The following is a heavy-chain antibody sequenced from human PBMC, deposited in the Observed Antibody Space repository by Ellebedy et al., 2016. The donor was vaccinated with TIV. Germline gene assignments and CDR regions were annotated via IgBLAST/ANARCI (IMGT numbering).Heavy chain of an antibody. CDR1: GFTFSSFA. D-gene: IGHD3-22*01. J-gene: IGHJ4*02. Sequence: GGSLRLSCAASGFTFSSFAMHWVRQAPGKGLEWLSVISGGGGRTYDADSVKGRFTITRDKSKNTLYLQMDRLRAEDTAVYYCSKGTSSGFNYDRVGSEYWGQGTLVTVSS. CDR3: SKGTSSGFNYDRVGSEY. CDR2: ISGGGGRT. V-gene: IGHV3-23*01.